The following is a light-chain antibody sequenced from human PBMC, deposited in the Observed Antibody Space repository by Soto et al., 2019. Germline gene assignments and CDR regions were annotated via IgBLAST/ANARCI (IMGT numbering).Light chain of an antibody. J-gene: IGKJ1*01. CDR1: QSVSSN. Sequence: EIVMTQSPATLSVSPGERATLSCRASQSVSSNLAWYQQKPGQAPRLLMYGASTRATGIPDRFSGSGSGTEFSPTISSLQSEDFVVYYCQQHNNWPPWTFGQGTKVEIK. CDR2: GAS. V-gene: IGKV3-15*01. CDR3: QQHNNWPPWT.